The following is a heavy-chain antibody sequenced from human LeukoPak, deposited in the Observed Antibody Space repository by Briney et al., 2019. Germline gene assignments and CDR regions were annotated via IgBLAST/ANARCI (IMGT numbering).Heavy chain of an antibody. CDR3: ASFSIFGDDY. CDR1: GGSISSYY. CDR2: VYTSGST. V-gene: IGHV4-4*07. Sequence: SETLSLTCTVSGGSISSYYWSWIRQPAGKGLEWIGRVYTSGSTNYNPSLKSRVTMSVDTSKNQFSLKLRSVTAADTAVYYCASFSIFGDDYWGQGTLVTVSS. J-gene: IGHJ4*02. D-gene: IGHD3-3*01.